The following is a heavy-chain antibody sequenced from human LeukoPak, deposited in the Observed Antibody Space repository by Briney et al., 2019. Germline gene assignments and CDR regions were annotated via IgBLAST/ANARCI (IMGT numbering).Heavy chain of an antibody. D-gene: IGHD1-26*01. CDR2: INTNTGNP. Sequence: ASVKVSCKASGYTFTKYLMNWVRQAPGQGLEWMGWINTNTGNPTYAQDFTGRFVFSLDTSVSTAYLQISSLKAEDTAVYYCASHSGNYAIDYWGQGTLVTVSS. V-gene: IGHV7-4-1*02. J-gene: IGHJ4*02. CDR3: ASHSGNYAIDY. CDR1: GYTFTKYL.